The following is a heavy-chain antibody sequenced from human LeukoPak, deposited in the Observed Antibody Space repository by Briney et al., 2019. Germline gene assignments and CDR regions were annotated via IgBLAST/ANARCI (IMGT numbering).Heavy chain of an antibody. J-gene: IGHJ5*02. CDR1: GGSISSGDYY. Sequence: SETLSLTCTVSGGSISSGDYYWSWIRQPPGKGLEWIGEIYHSGSTNYNPSLKSRVTISVDKSKNQFSLKLSSVTAADTAVYYYARGGVNYCSSTSCYQTVQYNWFDPWGQGTLVTVSS. CDR2: IYHSGST. CDR3: ARGGVNYCSSTSCYQTVQYNWFDP. V-gene: IGHV4-30-4*01. D-gene: IGHD2-2*01.